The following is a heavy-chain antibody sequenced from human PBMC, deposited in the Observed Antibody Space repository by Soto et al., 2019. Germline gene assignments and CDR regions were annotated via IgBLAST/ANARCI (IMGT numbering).Heavy chain of an antibody. CDR3: ARPENDI. V-gene: IGHV3-74*01. CDR1: GFTFSSSW. CDR2: ISNDGSIT. Sequence: EVQVVESGGGLVQPGGSLRLSCAASGFTFSSSWMHWVRQAPGKGLVWVSLISNDGSITNYADSVRGRFTISRDNAKNTLYLQMNSLRAEDTAVYYYARPENDIWGQGTMVTVSS. J-gene: IGHJ3*02.